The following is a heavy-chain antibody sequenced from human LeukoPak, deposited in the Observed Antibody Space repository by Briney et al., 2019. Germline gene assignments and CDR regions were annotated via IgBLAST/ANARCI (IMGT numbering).Heavy chain of an antibody. CDR1: GYSFTNYW. Sequence: GESLKISCKGSGYSFTNYWIGWVRQMPGKGLEWMGIIYPGDSDTRYSPSFQGQVTISADKSISTAYLQWSSLKASDTAMYYCARRLRYSGSYWFSFDYWGQGTLVTVSS. V-gene: IGHV5-51*01. CDR2: IYPGDSDT. D-gene: IGHD1-26*01. CDR3: ARRLRYSGSYWFSFDY. J-gene: IGHJ4*02.